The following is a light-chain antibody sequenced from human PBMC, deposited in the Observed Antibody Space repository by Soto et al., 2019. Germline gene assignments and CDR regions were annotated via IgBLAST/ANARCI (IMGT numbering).Light chain of an antibody. CDR2: KVS. J-gene: IGKJ1*01. CDR3: MQGTHWPPGWT. CDR1: QSLVYSDGNTY. Sequence: DVVMTQSPLSLPVTLGQPASISCRSSQSLVYSDGNTYLTWFQQRPGLSPRRLIYKVSNRDSGVPDRFSGSESGTDFTLKISRVEAEDVGVYYCMQGTHWPPGWTFGQGTKVEIK. V-gene: IGKV2-30*01.